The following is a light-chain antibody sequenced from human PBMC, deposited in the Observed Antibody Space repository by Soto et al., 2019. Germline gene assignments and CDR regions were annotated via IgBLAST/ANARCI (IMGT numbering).Light chain of an antibody. CDR2: YDS. V-gene: IGLV3-21*04. J-gene: IGLJ2*01. Sequence: SSELTQPPSVSVAPGKTARITCGGTNIGSKSVHWYQQKPGQAPVLVIYYDSDRPSGIPERFSGSNSGNTATLTISRVEAGDEADYYCQVWDSSSDPPGVVFGGGTQLTVL. CDR1: NIGSKS. CDR3: QVWDSSSDPPGVV.